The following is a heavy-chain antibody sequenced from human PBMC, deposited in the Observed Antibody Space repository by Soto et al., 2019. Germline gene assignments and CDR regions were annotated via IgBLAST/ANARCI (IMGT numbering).Heavy chain of an antibody. CDR3: ARGRSSIEY. J-gene: IGHJ4*02. V-gene: IGHV3-7*01. Sequence: SLRLSCAASGFTFSSYWMTWVRQAPGTGLEWVANIKQDGSDKYYVDSVKGRFTMSRDNAKNSVYLQMNSLRAEDTAVYYCARGRSSIEYWGQGTLVTVSS. CDR1: GFTFSSYW. CDR2: IKQDGSDK.